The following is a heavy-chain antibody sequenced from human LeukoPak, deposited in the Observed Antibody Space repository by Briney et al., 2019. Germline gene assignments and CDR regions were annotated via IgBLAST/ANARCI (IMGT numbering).Heavy chain of an antibody. D-gene: IGHD3-22*01. Sequence: GGSLRLSCAASGFTFSSYAMHWVRQAPGKGLEWVTVISYDGSNKYYADSVKGRFTISRDNSKNTLYLQMNSLRTEDTAVYYCARGRDYFDYKLDFWGQGTLVTVSS. CDR1: GFTFSSYA. CDR2: ISYDGSNK. V-gene: IGHV3-30*04. CDR3: ARGRDYFDYKLDF. J-gene: IGHJ4*02.